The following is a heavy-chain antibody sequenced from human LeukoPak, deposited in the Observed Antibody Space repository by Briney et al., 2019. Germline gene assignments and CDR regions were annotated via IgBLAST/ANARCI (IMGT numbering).Heavy chain of an antibody. Sequence: PGGSLRLSCAASGFTFSSYAMSWVRQAPGKGLEWVSGISGSGGSTYYADSVKGRFTISRDNSKNTLYLQMNSLRAEDTAVYYCAKFRGSSSWYGGDYFDYWGQGTLVTVSS. CDR1: GFTFSSYA. CDR2: ISGSGGST. J-gene: IGHJ4*02. CDR3: AKFRGSSSWYGGDYFDY. D-gene: IGHD6-13*01. V-gene: IGHV3-23*01.